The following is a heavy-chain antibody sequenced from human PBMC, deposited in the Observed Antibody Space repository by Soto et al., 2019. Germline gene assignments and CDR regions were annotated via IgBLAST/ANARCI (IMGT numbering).Heavy chain of an antibody. CDR3: ARDLGAAGHDY. J-gene: IGHJ4*02. Sequence: PSETLSLTCTVSGGSISSYYWSWIRQPPGKGLEWIGYIYYSGSTNYNPSLKSRVTISVDTSKNQFSLKLSSVTAADTAVYYCARDLGAAGHDYWGQGTLVTVSS. CDR2: IYYSGST. D-gene: IGHD6-13*01. CDR1: GGSISSYY. V-gene: IGHV4-59*01.